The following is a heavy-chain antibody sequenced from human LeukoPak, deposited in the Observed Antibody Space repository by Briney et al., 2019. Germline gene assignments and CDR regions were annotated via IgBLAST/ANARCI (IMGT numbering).Heavy chain of an antibody. J-gene: IGHJ4*02. CDR3: AKDPDYDFWSGSP. CDR2: IYRAGST. D-gene: IGHD3-3*01. CDR1: GFTVSSNY. V-gene: IGHV3-53*01. Sequence: PGGSLRLSCAVSGFTVSSNYMSWVRQAPGKGLEWVSVIYRAGSTYYADSVKGRFTISRDNSKNTLYFQMNSLRAEDTAVYYCAKDPDYDFWSGSPGGQGTLVTVSS.